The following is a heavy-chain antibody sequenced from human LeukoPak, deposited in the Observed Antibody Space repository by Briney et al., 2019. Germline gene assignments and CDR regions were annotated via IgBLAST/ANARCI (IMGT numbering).Heavy chain of an antibody. D-gene: IGHD4-11*01. J-gene: IGHJ4*02. CDR2: INWNGGTT. CDR1: GYTFDDYG. CDR3: ARVASNYDFDY. V-gene: IGHV3-20*04. Sequence: PGGSLRLSCVASGYTFDDYGMSWVRQAPGKGLEWVSGINWNGGTTGYADSVKGRFTISRDNAKNPLYLQMHSLRAEDTALYYCARVASNYDFDYWGQGTLVTVSS.